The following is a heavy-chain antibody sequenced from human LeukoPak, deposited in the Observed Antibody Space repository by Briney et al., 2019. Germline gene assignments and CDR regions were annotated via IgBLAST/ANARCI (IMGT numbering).Heavy chain of an antibody. CDR1: GGSISSYY. D-gene: IGHD3-22*01. V-gene: IGHV4-59*01. Sequence: SETLSLTCTVSGGSISSYYWSWIQQPPGKGLEWIGYIYFSGSTNYNPSLKSRVTISVDTSKNQFSLKLSSVTAADTAVYYCARGRYYDSSGYPDAFDIWGQGTMVTVSS. J-gene: IGHJ3*02. CDR3: ARGRYYDSSGYPDAFDI. CDR2: IYFSGST.